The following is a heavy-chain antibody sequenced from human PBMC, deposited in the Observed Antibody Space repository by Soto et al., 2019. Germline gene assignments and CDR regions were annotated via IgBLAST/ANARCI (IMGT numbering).Heavy chain of an antibody. CDR3: ARPHYDSNTFYSFFDY. Sequence: SETLSLTCGVSGESFSGYSWSWIRQPPGKGLEWIGQIFHGGGTNYSPSLKSRVTISVDTSKNQFSLELSSVTAADTAVYYCARPHYDSNTFYSFFDYWGQGTLVTVSS. J-gene: IGHJ4*02. CDR1: GESFSGYS. D-gene: IGHD3-22*01. V-gene: IGHV4-34*12. CDR2: IFHGGGT.